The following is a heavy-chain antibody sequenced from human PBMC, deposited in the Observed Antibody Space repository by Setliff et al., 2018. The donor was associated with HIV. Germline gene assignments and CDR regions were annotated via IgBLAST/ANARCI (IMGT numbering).Heavy chain of an antibody. V-gene: IGHV4-59*01. CDR3: ARIFGDQGYYYGMDV. CDR1: GGSISSYY. CDR2: IYYSGSS. Sequence: SETLSLTCTVSGGSISSYYWSWIRQPPGKGLEWIGYIYYSGSSNYNPSLKSRVTISVDTSKNQFSLKLSSVTAADTAVYYCARIFGDQGYYYGMDVWGQGTTVTVSS. D-gene: IGHD3-3*01. J-gene: IGHJ6*02.